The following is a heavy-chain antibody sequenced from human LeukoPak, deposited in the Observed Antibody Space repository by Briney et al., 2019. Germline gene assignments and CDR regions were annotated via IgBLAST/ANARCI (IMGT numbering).Heavy chain of an antibody. CDR1: GFTFSVYW. J-gene: IGHJ4*02. Sequence: GGSLRLSCAASGFTFSVYWMHWVRQAPGKGLVWVSLIKSDGSSAMCADSVKGRFSISRDNAKNTLYLQMNSLRAEDTAVYFCARELASAAFDYWGQGTPVTVSS. V-gene: IGHV3-74*03. D-gene: IGHD5-12*01. CDR3: ARELASAAFDY. CDR2: IKSDGSSA.